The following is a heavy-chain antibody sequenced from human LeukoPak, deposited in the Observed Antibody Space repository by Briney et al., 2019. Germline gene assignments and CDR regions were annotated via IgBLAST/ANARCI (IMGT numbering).Heavy chain of an antibody. V-gene: IGHV3-21*01. Sequence: GGSLRLSCAASGFTFSSYSMNWVRQAPGKGLEWVSSISSSSSYIYYADSVKGRFTISRDNAKNSLYLQMNSLRAEDTAVYYRARVGILTGYYIFDYWGQGTLVTVSS. CDR2: ISSSSSYI. D-gene: IGHD3-9*01. CDR3: ARVGILTGYYIFDY. CDR1: GFTFSSYS. J-gene: IGHJ4*02.